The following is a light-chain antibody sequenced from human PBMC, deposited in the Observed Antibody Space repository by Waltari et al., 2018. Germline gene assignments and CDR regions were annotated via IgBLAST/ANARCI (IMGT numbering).Light chain of an antibody. Sequence: DIVMTQSPDSLALSLGDRATIHCKSSPSVFYSSNNKNDLAWYQQKPGQPPKLLIYWASTRESGVPDRFSGSGSGTDFTLTISSLQAEDVAVYYCHQYYSSPRTFGQGTKVAIK. CDR3: HQYYSSPRT. CDR2: WAS. CDR1: PSVFYSSNNKND. J-gene: IGKJ1*01. V-gene: IGKV4-1*01.